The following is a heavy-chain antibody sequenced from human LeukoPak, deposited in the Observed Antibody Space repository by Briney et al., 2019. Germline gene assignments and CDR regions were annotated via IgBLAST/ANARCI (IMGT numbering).Heavy chain of an antibody. D-gene: IGHD5-18*01. V-gene: IGHV3-48*03. CDR3: ASVGYSYGFGFGY. Sequence: GGSLRLSCAASGFTFSSYEMNWVRQAPGKGLEWVSYISSSGSSIYYADSMKGRFTISRDNAENSLYLQMNSLRAEDTAVYYCASVGYSYGFGFGYWGQGTLVTVSS. CDR2: ISSSGSSI. J-gene: IGHJ4*02. CDR1: GFTFSSYE.